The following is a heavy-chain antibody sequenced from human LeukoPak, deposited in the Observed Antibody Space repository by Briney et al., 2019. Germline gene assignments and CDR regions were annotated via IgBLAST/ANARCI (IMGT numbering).Heavy chain of an antibody. V-gene: IGHV5-51*01. Sequence: GESLKISCKGSGYSFTSYWIGWVRQMPGKGLEWMGIIYPGGSDTRYSPSFQGQVTISADKSISTAYLQWSSLKASDTAMYYCARSRRGPGKLYYFDYWGQGTLVTVSS. CDR2: IYPGGSDT. J-gene: IGHJ4*02. CDR3: ARSRRGPGKLYYFDY. CDR1: GYSFTSYW. D-gene: IGHD1-14*01.